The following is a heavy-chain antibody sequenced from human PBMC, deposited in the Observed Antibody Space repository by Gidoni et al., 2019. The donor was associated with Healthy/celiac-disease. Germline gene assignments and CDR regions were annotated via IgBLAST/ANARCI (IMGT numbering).Heavy chain of an antibody. Sequence: EVQLLESGGGLVQPGGSLRLSCAASGFTFSSYAMRWVRQDPGKGLEWVSAISGSGGSTYYADSVKGRFTISRDNSKNTLYLQMNSLRAEDTAVYYCAKDGLGYCSSTSCYHYYYYYGMDVWGQGTTVTVSS. CDR2: ISGSGGST. CDR1: GFTFSSYA. V-gene: IGHV3-23*01. D-gene: IGHD2-2*01. J-gene: IGHJ6*02. CDR3: AKDGLGYCSSTSCYHYYYYYGMDV.